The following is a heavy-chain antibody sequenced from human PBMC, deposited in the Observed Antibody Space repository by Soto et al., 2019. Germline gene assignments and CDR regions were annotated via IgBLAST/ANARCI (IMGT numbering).Heavy chain of an antibody. CDR3: ARPLVGATAFDY. CDR2: IYYSGST. D-gene: IGHD1-26*01. CDR1: GGSISSSSYY. V-gene: IGHV4-39*01. Sequence: QLQLQESGPGLVKPSETLSLTCTVSGGSISSSSYYWGWIRQPPGKGLEWIGSIYYSGSTYYNPSLKSRVTISVDTSKNQFSLKLSSVTAADTAVYYCARPLVGATAFDYWGQGTLVTVSS. J-gene: IGHJ4*02.